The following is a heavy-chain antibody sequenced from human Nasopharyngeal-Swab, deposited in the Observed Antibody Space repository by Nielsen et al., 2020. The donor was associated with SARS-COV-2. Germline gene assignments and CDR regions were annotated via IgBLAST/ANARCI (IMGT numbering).Heavy chain of an antibody. CDR3: AREGGYYGSGSPDY. Sequence: SETLSLTCTVSGGSISSGDYYWSWIRQPPGKGLEWIGYIYYSGSTYYNPSLKSRVTISVDTSKNQFSLKLSSVTAVDTAVYYCAREGGYYGSGSPDYWGQGTLVTVSS. V-gene: IGHV4-30-4*01. J-gene: IGHJ4*02. CDR2: IYYSGST. CDR1: GGSISSGDYY. D-gene: IGHD3-10*01.